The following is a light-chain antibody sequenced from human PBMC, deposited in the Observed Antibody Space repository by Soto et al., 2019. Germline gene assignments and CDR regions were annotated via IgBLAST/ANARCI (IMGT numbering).Light chain of an antibody. J-gene: IGKJ1*01. CDR1: QSIGYY. CDR3: QQRGNWPPTWT. CDR2: DAS. V-gene: IGKV3-11*01. Sequence: EIVLTQSPATLSFSPGSRATLSCXXXQSIGYYLAWYQEKSGQAPRLLIYDASIRATGIPARFSGSWSGTDFTLTINGLEPEDSAVYYCQQRGNWPPTWTFGQGTKVDIK.